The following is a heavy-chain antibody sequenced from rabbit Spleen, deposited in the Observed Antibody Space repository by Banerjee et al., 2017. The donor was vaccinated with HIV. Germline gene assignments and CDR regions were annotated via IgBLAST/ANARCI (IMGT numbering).Heavy chain of an antibody. CDR1: GIDFSVYY. CDR2: IYADKGRT. J-gene: IGHJ4*01. Sequence: QLKESGGGLVQPGGSLKLSCTASGIDFSVYYMTWVRQAPGKGLEWIGYIYADKGRTGYASWVNGRFTISSDSAQNTLFLQLNSLTAADTAAYFCLREAGYGGYGDGNLWGPGTLVTVS. CDR3: LREAGYGGYGDGNL. V-gene: IGHV1S7*01. D-gene: IGHD6-1*01.